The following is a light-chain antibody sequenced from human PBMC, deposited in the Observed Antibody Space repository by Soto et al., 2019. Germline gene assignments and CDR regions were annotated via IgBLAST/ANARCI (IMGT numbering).Light chain of an antibody. CDR2: GAS. V-gene: IGKV3-15*01. CDR1: QSVGSN. CDR3: QQCNNWPLA. J-gene: IGKJ4*01. Sequence: EMVMTQSPATLSVSPGERATLSCRASQSVGSNLAWYQQKPGQAPRLLIYGASTRATGIAARFSGSGSGTEFTLTVSSLQSADFAVYDCQQCNNWPLAFGGGTMVEIK.